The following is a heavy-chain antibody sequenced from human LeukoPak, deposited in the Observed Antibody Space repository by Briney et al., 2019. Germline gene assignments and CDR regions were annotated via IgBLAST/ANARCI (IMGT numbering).Heavy chain of an antibody. CDR2: IYYSGST. Sequence: SETLSLTCTVSGGSISSSSYYWGWIRQPPGKGLEWIGYIYYSGSTNYNPSLKSRVTISVDTSKNQFSLKLSSVTAADTAVYYCAREPYYYDSSGYHQGYFDYWGQGTLVTVSS. J-gene: IGHJ4*02. CDR1: GGSISSSSYY. V-gene: IGHV4-61*01. D-gene: IGHD3-22*01. CDR3: AREPYYYDSSGYHQGYFDY.